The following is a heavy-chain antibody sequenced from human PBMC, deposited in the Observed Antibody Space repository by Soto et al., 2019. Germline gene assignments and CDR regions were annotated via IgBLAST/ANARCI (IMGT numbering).Heavy chain of an antibody. D-gene: IGHD5-18*01. J-gene: IGHJ4*02. CDR1: GYNLSRNW. Sequence: PGESLKISCKGSGYNLSRNWIGWVRQMPGKGLEWMGIIYPGDSDTRYSPSFQGQVTISADKSINTAYLQWSSLKASDTAIYYCARPFGDTAMVIDYWGQGTQVTVSS. CDR3: ARPFGDTAMVIDY. V-gene: IGHV5-51*01. CDR2: IYPGDSDT.